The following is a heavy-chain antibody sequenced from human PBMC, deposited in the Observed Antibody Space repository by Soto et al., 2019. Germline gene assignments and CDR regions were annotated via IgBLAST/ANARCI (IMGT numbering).Heavy chain of an antibody. CDR1: GYTFTSYD. Sequence: ASVKVSCKASGYTFTSYDINWVRRATGQGLEWMGWMNPNSGNTGYAQKFQGRVTMTRNTSISTAYMELSSLRSEDAAVYYCARGTRYCSSTSCPRTSFDIWGQGTMVTVSS. J-gene: IGHJ3*02. V-gene: IGHV1-8*01. D-gene: IGHD2-2*01. CDR2: MNPNSGNT. CDR3: ARGTRYCSSTSCPRTSFDI.